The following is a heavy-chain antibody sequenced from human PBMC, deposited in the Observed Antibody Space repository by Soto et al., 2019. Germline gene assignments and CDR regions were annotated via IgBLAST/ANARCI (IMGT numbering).Heavy chain of an antibody. D-gene: IGHD2-21*01. Sequence: SAPVTLTCVGCGGSLSDLFWSWMGQGPGMALEWIGEINHLGRINYNPSLKSRVTMSVDTSKNQFSLTLNSVTAADTATFFCARGGISHSAYFYYMDVWDRGTTLTVS. CDR3: ARGGISHSAYFYYMDV. CDR1: GGSLSDLF. J-gene: IGHJ6*03. V-gene: IGHV4-34*01. CDR2: INHLGRI.